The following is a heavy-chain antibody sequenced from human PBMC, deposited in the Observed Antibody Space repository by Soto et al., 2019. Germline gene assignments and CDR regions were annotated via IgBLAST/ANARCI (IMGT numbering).Heavy chain of an antibody. V-gene: IGHV5-10-1*01. D-gene: IGHD2-2*01. Sequence: PGESLTISCKGSGYSFTSYWISWVRQMPGKGLEWKGRIDPSDYYTNYSPSFQGNVTISADKSISTAYLQWSSLKASDTAMYYFASSPRGYCSSTSCRELGNYYGMDVWGQGTTVTVSS. CDR1: GYSFTSYW. J-gene: IGHJ6*02. CDR3: ASSPRGYCSSTSCRELGNYYGMDV. CDR2: IDPSDYYT.